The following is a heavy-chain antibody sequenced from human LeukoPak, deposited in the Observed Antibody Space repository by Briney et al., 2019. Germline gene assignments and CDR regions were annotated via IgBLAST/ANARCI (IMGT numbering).Heavy chain of an antibody. CDR2: IKEDGSKT. CDR3: ARDPYYYDSGSFAAFDI. Sequence: GRSLRLSCAASGFTFSSYWMTWVRQAPGKGLEWVANIKEDGSKTFYVDSVKGRFTISRDNAKNSLYLQMNSLRAEDTAVYYCARDPYYYDSGSFAAFDIWGQGTMVTVSS. D-gene: IGHD3-10*01. V-gene: IGHV3-7*01. CDR1: GFTFSSYW. J-gene: IGHJ3*02.